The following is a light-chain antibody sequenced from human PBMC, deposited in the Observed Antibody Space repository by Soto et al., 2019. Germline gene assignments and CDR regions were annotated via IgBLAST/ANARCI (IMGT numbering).Light chain of an antibody. J-gene: IGLJ1*01. Sequence: QSALTQPASVSGSPGQSITISCTGTSGDVGGYKYVSWYQQHPGKAPKLMIYEVNKRPSGVPDRFSGSKSGNTASLTVSGLQAEDEADYYCSSYAGSSNVFGTGTKLTVL. V-gene: IGLV2-8*01. CDR1: SGDVGGYKY. CDR3: SSYAGSSNV. CDR2: EVN.